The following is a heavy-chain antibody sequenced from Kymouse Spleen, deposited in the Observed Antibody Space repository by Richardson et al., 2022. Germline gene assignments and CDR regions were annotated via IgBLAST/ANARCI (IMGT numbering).Heavy chain of an antibody. V-gene: IGHV3-48*02. CDR2: ISSSSSTI. J-gene: IGHJ4*02. CDR3: ARAYYDILTGYYKSFDY. Sequence: EVQLVESGGGLVQPGGSLRLSCAASGFTFSSYSMNWVRQAPGKGLEWVSYISSSSSTIYYADSVKGRFTISRDNAKNSLYLQMNSLRDEDTAVYYCARAYYDILTGYYKSFDYWGQGTLVTVSS. CDR1: GFTFSSYS. D-gene: IGHD3-9*01.